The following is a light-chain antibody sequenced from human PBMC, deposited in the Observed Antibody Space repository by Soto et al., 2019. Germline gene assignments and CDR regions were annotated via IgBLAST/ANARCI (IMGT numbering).Light chain of an antibody. V-gene: IGLV4-69*01. Sequence: QPVLTQSPSASASLGASVKLTCTLSSGHSSYAIAWHQQQPEKGPRYLMKLNSDGSHSKGDGIPDRFLGSSSGAERYLTISSLQSEDEADYYCQTWGTGILVFGGGTKLTVL. CDR3: QTWGTGILV. CDR2: LNSDGSH. J-gene: IGLJ2*01. CDR1: SGHSSYA.